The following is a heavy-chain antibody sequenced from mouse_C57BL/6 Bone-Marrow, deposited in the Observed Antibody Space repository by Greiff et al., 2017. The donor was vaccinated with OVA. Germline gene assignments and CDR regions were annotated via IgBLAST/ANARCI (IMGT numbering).Heavy chain of an antibody. D-gene: IGHD2-2*01. CDR3: TTLWLRRGVFAY. CDR2: IDPENGDT. V-gene: IGHV14-4*01. J-gene: IGHJ3*01. Sequence: DVQLQQSGAELVRPGASVKLSCTASGFNIKDDYMHWVKQRPEQGLEWIGWIDPENGDTEYASKFQGKATITADTSSNTAYLQLSSLTSEDTAVYYCTTLWLRRGVFAYWGQGTLVTVSA. CDR1: GFNIKDDY.